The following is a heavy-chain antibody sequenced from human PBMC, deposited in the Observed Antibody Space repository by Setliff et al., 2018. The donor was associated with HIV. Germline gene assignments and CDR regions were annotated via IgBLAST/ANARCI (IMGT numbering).Heavy chain of an antibody. J-gene: IGHJ4*02. CDR2: IYTSGP. V-gene: IGHV4-61*02. D-gene: IGHD2-2*01. CDR1: GDSINSGSYH. Sequence: SETLSLTCTVAGDSINSGSYHWNWIRQPAGKGLEWIGRIYTSGPRYNPSLENRVTISVDTSKSQFFLMLSSVTAADTAVYYCARASSDIPGVDSNYFDDWGQGTLVTVSS. CDR3: ARASSDIPGVDSNYFDD.